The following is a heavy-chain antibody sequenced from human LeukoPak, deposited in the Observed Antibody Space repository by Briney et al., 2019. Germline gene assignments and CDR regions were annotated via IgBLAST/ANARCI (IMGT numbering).Heavy chain of an antibody. CDR3: AREGGYGSGND. CDR2: TRNKANSYTT. J-gene: IGHJ4*02. CDR1: GFTFSSYT. D-gene: IGHD3-10*01. V-gene: IGHV3-72*01. Sequence: GGSLRLSCAASGFTFSSYTMNWVRQAPGKGLEWVGRTRNKANSYTTEYAASVKGRFTISRDDSKNSLYLQMNSLKTEDTAVYYCAREGGYGSGNDWGQGTLVTVSS.